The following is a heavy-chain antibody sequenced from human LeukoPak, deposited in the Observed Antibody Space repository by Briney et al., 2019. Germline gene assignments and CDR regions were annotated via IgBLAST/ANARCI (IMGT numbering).Heavy chain of an antibody. Sequence: GESLKISCQASGYSFTSYWIAWVRRMPGKGLEWMGIIYPGDSDTRYSPSFQGQVTISADKSISTAYLQWSSLKASDTAMYYCARALRSASVDFDYWGQGALVTVSS. D-gene: IGHD2-15*01. V-gene: IGHV5-51*01. CDR3: ARALRSASVDFDY. CDR1: GYSFTSYW. J-gene: IGHJ4*02. CDR2: IYPGDSDT.